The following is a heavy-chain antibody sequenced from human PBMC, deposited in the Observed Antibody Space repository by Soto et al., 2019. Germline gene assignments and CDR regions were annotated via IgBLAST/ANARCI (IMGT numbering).Heavy chain of an antibody. Sequence: QVQLQESGPGLVKPSGTLSLTCAVSGGSISSSHWWAWVGQSPGKGLEYIGEISHSGTSTSNPSLKSRVTLSVDKSKNHFSLTLTSVTAADTAVYYCARVVLTITRGAFDAWGQGTLVIVSS. CDR2: ISHSGTS. CDR1: GGSISSSHW. D-gene: IGHD3-9*01. V-gene: IGHV4-4*02. J-gene: IGHJ3*01. CDR3: ARVVLTITRGAFDA.